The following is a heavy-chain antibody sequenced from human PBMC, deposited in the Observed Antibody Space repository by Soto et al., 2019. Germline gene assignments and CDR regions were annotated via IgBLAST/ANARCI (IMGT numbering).Heavy chain of an antibody. D-gene: IGHD2-21*01. Sequence: QVQLVQSGAELKKPGSSVKVSCEASGGSFISYSFTCVRQAPGQGLEWMGRIIPIQGKANYALKFQDRVTITADRSTRTAYMELRSLRPEDTAVYYCAKSLLFVDHAYMDVWGKGTTVTVSS. V-gene: IGHV1-69*02. CDR2: IIPIQGKA. J-gene: IGHJ6*03. CDR1: GGSFISYS. CDR3: AKSLLFVDHAYMDV.